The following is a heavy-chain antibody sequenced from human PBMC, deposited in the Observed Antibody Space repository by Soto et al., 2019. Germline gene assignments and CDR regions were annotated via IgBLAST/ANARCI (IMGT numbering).Heavy chain of an antibody. V-gene: IGHV1-3*01. CDR2: INAGNGNT. Sequence: QVQLVQSGAEVKKPGASVKVSCKASGYTFTSYAMHWVRQATGQRLEWMGWINAGNGNTKYSQKFQGRVTITRDTSASTAYMELSSLRSEDTAVYYCARDYGDYSWFDPWGQGTLVTVSS. D-gene: IGHD4-17*01. CDR3: ARDYGDYSWFDP. CDR1: GYTFTSYA. J-gene: IGHJ5*02.